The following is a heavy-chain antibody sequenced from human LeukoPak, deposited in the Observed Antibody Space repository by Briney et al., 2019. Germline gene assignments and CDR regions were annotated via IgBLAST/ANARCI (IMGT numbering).Heavy chain of an antibody. CDR2: IFYSGST. Sequence: SETLSLTCTVSSGSISTSNYYWGWVRQPPGKALEWIGNIFYSGSTNYNPSLKSRVTISVDTSKNQFSLKLSSVTAADTAVYYCARGGLLWFGETWYYFDYWGQGTLVTVSS. J-gene: IGHJ4*02. CDR3: ARGGLLWFGETWYYFDY. D-gene: IGHD3-10*01. V-gene: IGHV4-61*05. CDR1: SGSISTSNYY.